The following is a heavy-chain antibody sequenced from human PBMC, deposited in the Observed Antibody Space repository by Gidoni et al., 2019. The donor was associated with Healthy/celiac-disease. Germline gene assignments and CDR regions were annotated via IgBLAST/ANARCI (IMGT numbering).Heavy chain of an antibody. Sequence: EVQLLESGGGLVQPGGSLRLSCAASGFTFSSYAMSWVRQAPGKGLAWVSAISGSGGSTYYADSVKGRFTISRDNSKNTLYLQMNSLRAEDTAVYYCAKLIGGGYDSSGFFVGDAFDIWGQGTMVTVSS. CDR1: GFTFSSYA. CDR3: AKLIGGGYDSSGFFVGDAFDI. D-gene: IGHD3-22*01. CDR2: ISGSGGST. V-gene: IGHV3-23*01. J-gene: IGHJ3*02.